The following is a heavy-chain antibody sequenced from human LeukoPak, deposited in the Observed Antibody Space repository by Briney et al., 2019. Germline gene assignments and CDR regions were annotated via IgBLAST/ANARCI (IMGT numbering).Heavy chain of an antibody. V-gene: IGHV3-48*04. J-gene: IGHJ4*02. Sequence: PGGSLRLSCAASGFTFSSYSMNWVRQAPGKGLEWVSYISSSSSTIYYADSVKGRFTISRDNAKNSLYLQMNSLRAEDTAVYYCAGTMKGYYFDYWGQGTLVTVSS. D-gene: IGHD3-22*01. CDR2: ISSSSSTI. CDR3: AGTMKGYYFDY. CDR1: GFTFSSYS.